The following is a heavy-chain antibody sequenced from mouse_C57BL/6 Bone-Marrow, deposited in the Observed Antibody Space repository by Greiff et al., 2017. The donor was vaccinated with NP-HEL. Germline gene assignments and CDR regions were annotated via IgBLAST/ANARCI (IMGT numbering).Heavy chain of an antibody. CDR2: IYPGSGST. J-gene: IGHJ2*01. CDR1: GYTFTSYW. CDR3: ARPRLYFDY. Sequence: QVQLQQPGTELVKPGASVKMSCKASGYTFTSYWITWVKQRPGQGLEWIGDIYPGSGSTNYNEKFKSKATLTVDTSSSTAYMQLSSLTSEGSAVYYCARPRLYFDYWGQGTTLTVSS. V-gene: IGHV1-55*01.